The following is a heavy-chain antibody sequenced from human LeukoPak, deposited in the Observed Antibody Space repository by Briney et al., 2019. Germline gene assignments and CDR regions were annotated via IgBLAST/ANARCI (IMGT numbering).Heavy chain of an antibody. CDR1: GFTFSNYA. D-gene: IGHD1-1*01. V-gene: IGHV3-23*01. J-gene: IGHJ4*02. CDR2: VGGRGTNT. Sequence: GGSLRLSCAGSGFTFSNYAMIWVRQVPGKGLEWVSAVGGRGTNTFYADSVKGRFTISRDNSRNTLYLQMNSLRAEDTAVYYCANVQPWSPSHWGQGTLVTVSS. CDR3: ANVQPWSPSH.